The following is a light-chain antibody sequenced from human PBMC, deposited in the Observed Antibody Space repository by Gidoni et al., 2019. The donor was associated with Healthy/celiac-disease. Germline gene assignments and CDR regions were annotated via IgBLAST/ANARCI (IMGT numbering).Light chain of an antibody. V-gene: IGLV2-8*01. CDR2: EVS. Sequence: QSALTQPPSASGSPAKSVTIPCTGTSSDVGGYTYVSWYQQPPGKAPNLMIYEVSQRPSGVPDRFSGSKSGNTASLTVSGLQAEDEADYYCSSYAGSNSVVFGGGTKLTVL. CDR3: SSYAGSNSVV. CDR1: SSDVGGYTY. J-gene: IGLJ2*01.